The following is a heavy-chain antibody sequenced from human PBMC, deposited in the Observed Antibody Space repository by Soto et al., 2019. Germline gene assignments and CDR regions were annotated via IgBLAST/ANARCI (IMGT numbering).Heavy chain of an antibody. CDR2: ISESGST. CDR3: ARGSGIVALPGELEDVNYDF. V-gene: IGHV4-34*01. Sequence: QVQLQQWGAGLVKPSETLSLSCAVYGQSFSGHSWAWIRQPPGKGLEWIGEISESGSTYYNPSLTSRVTISTDTSKNQCSLKLNSVTAADTAAYFCARGSGIVALPGELEDVNYDFWGQGTLVNVSS. D-gene: IGHD1-1*01. CDR1: GQSFSGHS. J-gene: IGHJ4*02.